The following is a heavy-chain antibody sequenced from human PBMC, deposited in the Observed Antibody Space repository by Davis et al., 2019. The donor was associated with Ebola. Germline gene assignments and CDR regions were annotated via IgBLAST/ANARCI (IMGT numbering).Heavy chain of an antibody. Sequence: AASVKVSCKASGGTFSSYAISWVRQAPGQGLEWMGGIIPIFGTANYAQKFQGRVTITADESTSTAYMELSSLRSEDTAVYYCARGGLRDYYVMDVWGQGTTVTVSS. CDR2: IIPIFGTA. CDR3: ARGGLRDYYVMDV. V-gene: IGHV1-69*13. D-gene: IGHD4-17*01. J-gene: IGHJ6*02. CDR1: GGTFSSYA.